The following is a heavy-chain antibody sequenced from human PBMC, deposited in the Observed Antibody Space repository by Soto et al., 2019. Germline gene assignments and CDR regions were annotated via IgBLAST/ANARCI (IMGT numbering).Heavy chain of an antibody. J-gene: IGHJ4*02. CDR3: ARVDTVAGNFDF. D-gene: IGHD6-19*01. V-gene: IGHV4-59*01. CDR2: IYYRGNT. Sequence: PSETLSLTCSVSGGSITGYHWSWIRQPPGKGLEWIGYIYYRGNTNYNPSLKSRVTISVDRSKNQFSLKVSSVTAADTAVYYCARVDTVAGNFDFWGQGTLVTVSS. CDR1: GGSITGYH.